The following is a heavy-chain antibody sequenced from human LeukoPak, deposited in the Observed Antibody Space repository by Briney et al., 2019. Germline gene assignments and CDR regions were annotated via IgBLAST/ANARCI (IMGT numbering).Heavy chain of an antibody. CDR3: AQAILHYYGSGSYHLDP. CDR2: ISTYNGNT. D-gene: IGHD3-10*01. J-gene: IGHJ5*02. V-gene: IGHV1-18*01. Sequence: GASVKVSCRASGYSFTSYGFSWVRQAPGQGLEWMGWISTYNGNTNYAQNLQGRVTMTTDTSTSTAYMELRSLRSDDTAVYYCAQAILHYYGSGSYHLDPWGQGTLVTVSS. CDR1: GYSFTSYG.